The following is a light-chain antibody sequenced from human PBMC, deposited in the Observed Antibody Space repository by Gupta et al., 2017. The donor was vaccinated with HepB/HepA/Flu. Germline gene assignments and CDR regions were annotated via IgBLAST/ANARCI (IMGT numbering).Light chain of an antibody. CDR3: QQRSNWPPIT. CDR2: DAS. Sequence: EIVLTQSPATLSLSPGERATLSCRASQSVSSYLAWYQQKPGQAPRLLIYDASNRDTGIPARYSGSGCGKDXPLTISXREQEDFAVYYCQQRSNWPPITFGXGTQVEIK. CDR1: QSVSSY. J-gene: IGKJ5*01. V-gene: IGKV3-11*01.